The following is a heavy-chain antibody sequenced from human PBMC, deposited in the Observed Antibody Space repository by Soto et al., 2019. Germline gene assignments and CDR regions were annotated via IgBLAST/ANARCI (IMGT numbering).Heavy chain of an antibody. Sequence: QVQLVQSGAEVKNPGASVTVSCTASGYTFNAYYMHWLRQAPGQGLEWMGWINPNSVGTNYAQKFQGRVTMTRDRSITTDYMELSGLTSDDTAVYYCARGPSGSLYHPSDYWGQGTLVTVSS. CDR3: ARGPSGSLYHPSDY. J-gene: IGHJ4*02. CDR2: INPNSVGT. D-gene: IGHD1-26*01. CDR1: GYTFNAYY. V-gene: IGHV1-2*02.